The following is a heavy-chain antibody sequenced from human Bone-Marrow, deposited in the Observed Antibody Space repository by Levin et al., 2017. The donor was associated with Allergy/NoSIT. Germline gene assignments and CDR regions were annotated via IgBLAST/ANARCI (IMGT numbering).Heavy chain of an antibody. D-gene: IGHD2/OR15-2a*01. CDR1: GGSTYNYY. CDR3: ARGNIRGRTYTVWFDP. CDR2: VHTSGSA. V-gene: IGHV4-4*07. J-gene: IGHJ5*02. Sequence: PSETLSLTCTVSGGSTYNYYGSWIRQPAGGGLEWIGRVHTSGSADYNPSLKSRVTMSIDTSKNRFSLQLSSVTAADTAVYYCARGNIRGRTYTVWFDPWGQGTLVTVPS.